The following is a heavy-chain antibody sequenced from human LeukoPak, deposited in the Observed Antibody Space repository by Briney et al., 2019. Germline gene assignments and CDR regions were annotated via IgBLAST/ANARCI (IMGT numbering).Heavy chain of an antibody. D-gene: IGHD5-18*01. V-gene: IGHV3-33*01. CDR2: IWYDGSNK. Sequence: PGGSLRLSCAASGFTFSSYGMHWVRQAPGKGLEWVAVIWYDGSNKYYADSVKGRFTISRDNSKNTLYLQMNSLRAEDTAVYYCARDRVDTAMNYYFDYWGQGTQVTVSS. CDR1: GFTFSSYG. CDR3: ARDRVDTAMNYYFDY. J-gene: IGHJ4*02.